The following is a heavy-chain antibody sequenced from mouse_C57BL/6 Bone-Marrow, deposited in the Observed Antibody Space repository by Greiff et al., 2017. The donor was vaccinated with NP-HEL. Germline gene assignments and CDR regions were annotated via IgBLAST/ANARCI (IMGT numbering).Heavy chain of an antibody. Sequence: EVQGVESGGDLVKPGGSLKLSCAASGFTFSSYGMSWVRQTPDKRLEWVATISSGGSYTYYPDSVKGRFTISSDNAKNTLYLQRSSLKSEDTAMYYCARPGGDAMDYWGQGTSVTVSS. CDR2: ISSGGSYT. V-gene: IGHV5-6*01. CDR1: GFTFSSYG. CDR3: ARPGGDAMDY. J-gene: IGHJ4*01.